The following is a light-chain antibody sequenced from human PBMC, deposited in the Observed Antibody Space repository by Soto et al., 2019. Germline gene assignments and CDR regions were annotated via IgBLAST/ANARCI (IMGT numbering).Light chain of an antibody. CDR2: DVS. CDR1: SSDVGGYNY. CDR3: SSYTSSSTVV. Sequence: QYALTQPASVSGSPGQSITISCTGTSSDVGGYNYVSWYQQHPGKAPKLMIYDVSNRPSGVSNRFSGSKSGNTASLTISGLLAEYEAAYYCSSYTSSSTVVFGGGTKLTVL. V-gene: IGLV2-14*01. J-gene: IGLJ2*01.